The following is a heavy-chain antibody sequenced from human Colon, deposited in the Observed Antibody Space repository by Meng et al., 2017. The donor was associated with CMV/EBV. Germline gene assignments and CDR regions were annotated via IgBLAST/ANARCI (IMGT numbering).Heavy chain of an antibody. CDR2: VDPTNGGT. CDR3: TRSYYYDRNCYFYY. Sequence: KASGYTSTGYYIHWVRQARGQGLEWMGRVDPTNGGTHYAQTFQGRVTMTTDTSISTAYMELRRLRSDDTAMYYCTRSYYYDRNCYFYYWGQGTLVTVSS. J-gene: IGHJ4*02. D-gene: IGHD3-22*01. CDR1: GYTSTGYY. V-gene: IGHV1-2*06.